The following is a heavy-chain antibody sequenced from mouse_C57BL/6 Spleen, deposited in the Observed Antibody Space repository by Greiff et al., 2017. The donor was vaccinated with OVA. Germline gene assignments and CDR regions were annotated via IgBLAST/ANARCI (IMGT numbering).Heavy chain of an antibody. CDR3: ARHNGDYAMDY. Sequence: EVHLVESGGGLVQPGGSLKLSCAASGFTFSDYYMYWVRQTPEKRLEWVAYISNGGGSTYYPDTVKGRFTISRDNAKNTLYLQMSRLKSEDTAMYYCARHNGDYAMDYWGQGTSVTVSS. CDR2: ISNGGGST. J-gene: IGHJ4*01. CDR1: GFTFSDYY. V-gene: IGHV5-12*01.